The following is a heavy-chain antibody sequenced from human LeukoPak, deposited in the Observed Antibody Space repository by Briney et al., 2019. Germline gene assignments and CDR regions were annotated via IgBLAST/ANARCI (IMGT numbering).Heavy chain of an antibody. CDR1: GFTFDDYG. Sequence: GGSLRLSCAAYGFTFDDYGMSWVRQGPGKGLEWVSGINWNGVSTGYADSVKGRFTISRDNAKNSLYLQMNSLRAEDTALYYCARGHFRKYCSGGSCPSPGDDWGQGTLVTVSS. D-gene: IGHD2-15*01. V-gene: IGHV3-20*04. CDR2: INWNGVST. J-gene: IGHJ4*02. CDR3: ARGHFRKYCSGGSCPSPGDD.